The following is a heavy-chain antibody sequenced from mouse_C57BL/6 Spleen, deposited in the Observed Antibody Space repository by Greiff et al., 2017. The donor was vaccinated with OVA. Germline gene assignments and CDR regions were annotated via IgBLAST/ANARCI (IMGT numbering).Heavy chain of an antibody. CDR3: ARGRDYVGFDY. CDR1: GYTFTSYW. D-gene: IGHD2-4*01. J-gene: IGHJ2*01. V-gene: IGHV1-52*01. CDR2: IDPSDSET. Sequence: QVQLQQPGAELVRPGSSVKLSCKASGYTFTSYWMHWVKQRPIQGLEWIGNIDPSDSETHYNQKFKDKATLTVDKSSSTAYMQLSSLTSEDSAVYCCARGRDYVGFDYWGQGTTLTVSS.